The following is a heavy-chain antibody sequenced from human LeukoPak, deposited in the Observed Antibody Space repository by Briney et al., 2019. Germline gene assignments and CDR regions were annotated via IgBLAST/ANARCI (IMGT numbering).Heavy chain of an antibody. CDR1: GFTFSSYG. CDR2: IWYDGSNT. J-gene: IGHJ4*02. D-gene: IGHD1-1*01. Sequence: GGSLRLSCAASGFTFSSYGMHWVRQAPGKGLEWVAIIWYDGSNTYYVDSVRGRFTISRDNSKNTLYLQVNSLRAEDTVMYYCARDLEIGSSSYYFDHWGQGTLVTVSS. CDR3: ARDLEIGSSSYYFDH. V-gene: IGHV3-33*01.